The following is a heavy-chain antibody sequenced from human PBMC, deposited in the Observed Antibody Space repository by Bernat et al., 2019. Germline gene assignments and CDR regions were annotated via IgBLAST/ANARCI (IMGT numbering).Heavy chain of an antibody. J-gene: IGHJ4*02. V-gene: IGHV3-7*03. CDR1: GFTFSRYW. CDR2: MKQDGSEK. CDR3: ARWDSSGKGDFDY. D-gene: IGHD3-22*01. Sequence: EVQLVESGGGLVQPGGSLRLSCAASGFTFSRYWMSWVRQAPGKGLEWVAKMKQDGSEKYYVDSVKGRFTISRDNAKNSLYLQMNSLRAEDTGVYFCARWDSSGKGDFDYWGRGTLVTVSS.